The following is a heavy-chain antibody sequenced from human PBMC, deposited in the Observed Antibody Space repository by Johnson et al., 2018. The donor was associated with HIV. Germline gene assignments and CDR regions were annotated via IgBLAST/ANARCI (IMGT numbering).Heavy chain of an antibody. J-gene: IGHJ3*02. CDR2: IGTAGDT. CDR3: AKGLNWGGDAFDI. D-gene: IGHD7-27*01. Sequence: VQLVESGGGVVQPGRSLRLSCAASGFTFSSYAMSWVRQAPGKGLEWVSAIGTAGDTYYPGSVKGRFTISRDNSKNTLYLQMNSLRAEDTAVYYCAKGLNWGGDAFDIWGQGTMVTVSS. CDR1: GFTFSSYA. V-gene: IGHV3-23*04.